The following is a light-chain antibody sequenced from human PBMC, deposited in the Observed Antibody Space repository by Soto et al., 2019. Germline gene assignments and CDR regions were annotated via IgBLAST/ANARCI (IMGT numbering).Light chain of an antibody. CDR3: QQYFTTPWT. Sequence: EIVMTQSPDSLAGSLGERATIKCKASQSVLYSSNDRSYLAWFQQKPGQPPKALIYWASSRESGVPDRFSGSGSGTDFTLSISSLQAEDVAVYFCQQYFTTPWTFGQGTKVEI. CDR1: QSVLYSSNDRSY. V-gene: IGKV4-1*01. CDR2: WAS. J-gene: IGKJ1*01.